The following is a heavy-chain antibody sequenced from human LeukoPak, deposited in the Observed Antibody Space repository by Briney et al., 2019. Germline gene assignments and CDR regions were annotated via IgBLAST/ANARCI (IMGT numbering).Heavy chain of an antibody. J-gene: IGHJ4*02. CDR3: ARQYSGSYQGDFDY. V-gene: IGHV4-34*01. Sequence: PSETLSLTCAVYGGSFSGYYWSWIRQPPGKGLEWIGEINHSGSTNYNPSLKSRVTISVDTSKNQFSLKLSSVTAADTAVYYCARQYSGSYQGDFDYWGQGTLVTVSS. CDR2: INHSGST. CDR1: GGSFSGYY. D-gene: IGHD1-26*01.